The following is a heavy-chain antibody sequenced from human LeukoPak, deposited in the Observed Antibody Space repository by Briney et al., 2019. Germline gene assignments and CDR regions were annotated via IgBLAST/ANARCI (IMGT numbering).Heavy chain of an antibody. D-gene: IGHD3-10*01. Sequence: GWSLRLSCAASGFTFNNAWMNWVRQAPGKGLEWVGRIKSKTDGGTTDYAAHVKGRFTISRDDSKNTLYLQMNSLKTEDTAVYYCTTDLGISMIRGVIVYWGQGTLVAVSS. V-gene: IGHV3-15*01. J-gene: IGHJ4*02. CDR2: IKSKTDGGTT. CDR3: TTDLGISMIRGVIVY. CDR1: GFTFNNAW.